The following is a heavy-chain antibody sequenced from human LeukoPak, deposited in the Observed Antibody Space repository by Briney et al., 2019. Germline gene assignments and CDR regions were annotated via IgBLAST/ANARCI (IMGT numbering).Heavy chain of an antibody. D-gene: IGHD3-10*01. CDR3: ARDLESPGELKYYYYMDV. V-gene: IGHV3-23*01. J-gene: IGHJ6*03. CDR2: ISGGSSGST. Sequence: PGGSLRLSCAASGFTFSDYAMSWVRQAPGKGLEWLSVISGGSSGSTYYADSVTGRFTISIDKSKNTVDLQMNNLRVDDTAVYYCARDLESPGELKYYYYMDVWGKGTTVTVSS. CDR1: GFTFSDYA.